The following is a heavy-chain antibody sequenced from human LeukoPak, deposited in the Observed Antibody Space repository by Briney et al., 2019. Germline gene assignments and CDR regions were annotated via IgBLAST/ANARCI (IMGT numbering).Heavy chain of an antibody. J-gene: IGHJ4*02. D-gene: IGHD3-22*01. V-gene: IGHV3-30*02. CDR1: GFTFSSYG. CDR3: ARSRHSYDSSGFPHY. Sequence: GGSLRLSCAASGFTFSSYGMHWVRQAPGKGLEWVAFIRYDGSNKYYADSVKGRFTISRDNAKNSLYLQMNSLRAEDTALYYCARSRHSYDSSGFPHYWGQGALVTVSS. CDR2: IRYDGSNK.